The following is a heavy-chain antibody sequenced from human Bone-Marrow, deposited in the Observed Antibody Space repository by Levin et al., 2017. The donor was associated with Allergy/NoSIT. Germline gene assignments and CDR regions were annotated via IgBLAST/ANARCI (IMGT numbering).Heavy chain of an antibody. V-gene: IGHV3-48*02. CDR3: ARGPARGYYDSSGYSGDH. Sequence: GESLKISCAASGFTFRHYTMNWVRQAPGKGLEWVSCITSSGDSTYYADSVKGRFTISRDNAKNSLYLQLNRLRDEDTAMYYCARGPARGYYDSSGYSGDHWGQGTLVTVSS. J-gene: IGHJ4*02. CDR1: GFTFRHYT. CDR2: ITSSGDST. D-gene: IGHD3-22*01.